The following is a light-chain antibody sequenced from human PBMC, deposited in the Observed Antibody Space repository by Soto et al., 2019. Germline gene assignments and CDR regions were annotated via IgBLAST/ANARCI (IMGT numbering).Light chain of an antibody. Sequence: QSALTQPASVSGSPGQSITISCTGTSSDVGTYNLVSWYQQLPGKAPQLMIYEVIKRPSGVSDRFSGSKSGNTASLTISGLQAEDEADYYCCSYAGSSTFVVFGGGTKLTVL. CDR1: SSDVGTYNL. J-gene: IGLJ2*01. CDR3: CSYAGSSTFVV. V-gene: IGLV2-23*02. CDR2: EVI.